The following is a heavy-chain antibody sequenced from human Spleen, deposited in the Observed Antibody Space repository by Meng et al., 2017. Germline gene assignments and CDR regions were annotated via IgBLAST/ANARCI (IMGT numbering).Heavy chain of an antibody. D-gene: IGHD4-23*01. Sequence: GGSLRLSCAATGFTFDDYGMGWVRQAPGKGLQCVSLINWNGGSTGYADSVKGRFTISRDNAKNSLYLQMDSLRPEDTALYYCVKDTTYDFGGNSYFQHWGQGTLVTVSS. CDR1: GFTFDDYG. V-gene: IGHV3-20*04. CDR2: INWNGGST. CDR3: VKDTTYDFGGNSYFQH. J-gene: IGHJ1*01.